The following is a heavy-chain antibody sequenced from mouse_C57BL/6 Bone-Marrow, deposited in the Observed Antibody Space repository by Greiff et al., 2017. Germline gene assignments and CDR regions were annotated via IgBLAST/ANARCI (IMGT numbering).Heavy chain of an antibody. Sequence: EVQLVESGGGLVQPGGSLKLSCAASGFTFSDYGMAWVRQAPRKGPEWVAFISNLAYSIYYADTVTGRFTISRENAKNTLYLERSSLRSEDTAMYYCARQYYGSSHWYFDVWGTGTTVTVSS. CDR2: ISNLAYSI. D-gene: IGHD1-1*01. CDR3: ARQYYGSSHWYFDV. CDR1: GFTFSDYG. V-gene: IGHV5-15*01. J-gene: IGHJ1*03.